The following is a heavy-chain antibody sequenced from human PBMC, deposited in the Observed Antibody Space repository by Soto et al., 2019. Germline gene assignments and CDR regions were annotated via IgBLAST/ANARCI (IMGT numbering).Heavy chain of an antibody. Sequence: GESLKISCKGSGYSFTSYWIGWVRQMPGKGLEWMGIIYPGDSDTRYSPSFQGQVSISADKSISTAYLQWSSLRSDDTAVYYCASGTTPYYYYGMDVWGQGTTVTVSS. CDR2: IYPGDSDT. J-gene: IGHJ6*02. V-gene: IGHV5-51*01. D-gene: IGHD2-2*01. CDR3: ASGTTPYYYYGMDV. CDR1: GYSFTSYW.